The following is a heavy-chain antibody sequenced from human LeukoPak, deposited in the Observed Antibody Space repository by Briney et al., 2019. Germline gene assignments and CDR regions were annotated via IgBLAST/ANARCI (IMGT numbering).Heavy chain of an antibody. Sequence: SETLSLTCTVSGGSISSYYWGWIRQPPGKGLEWIGYIYYSGSANYNPSLTSRVTISVATSKTQFSLKLSSVTAAATAVYYCASTYSSSWYWFDPWGQGNLVTVSS. CDR1: GGSISSYY. CDR2: IYYSGSA. D-gene: IGHD6-13*01. CDR3: ASTYSSSWYWFDP. J-gene: IGHJ5*02. V-gene: IGHV4-59*01.